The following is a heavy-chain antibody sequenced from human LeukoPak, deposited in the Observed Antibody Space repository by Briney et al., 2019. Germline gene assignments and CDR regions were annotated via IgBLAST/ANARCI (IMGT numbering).Heavy chain of an antibody. V-gene: IGHV4-39*07. CDR3: ARIHGGI. CDR2: IYYSGST. CDR1: GGSISSSSYY. J-gene: IGHJ4*02. Sequence: SETLSLTCTVSGGSISSSSYYWGWIRQPPGKGLEWIGSIYYSGSTYYNPSLKSRVTISVDTSKNQLSLKVNSVTAADTAVYYCARIHGGIWGQGTLVTVSS. D-gene: IGHD3-3*02.